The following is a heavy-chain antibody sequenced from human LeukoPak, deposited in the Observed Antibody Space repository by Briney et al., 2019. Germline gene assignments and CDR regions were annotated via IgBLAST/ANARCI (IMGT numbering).Heavy chain of an antibody. V-gene: IGHV3-23*01. J-gene: IGHJ4*02. CDR3: AKGSYYYGSGSYWNFDY. Sequence: PGGSLRLSCAASGFTFSILDMSWVRQAPGKGLEWVSAISRNGGRTYYAGSVKGRFTISRDNSKNTLYLQMNSLRAEDTAVYYCAKGSYYYGSGSYWNFDYWGQGTLVTVSS. D-gene: IGHD3-10*01. CDR2: ISRNGGRT. CDR1: GFTFSILD.